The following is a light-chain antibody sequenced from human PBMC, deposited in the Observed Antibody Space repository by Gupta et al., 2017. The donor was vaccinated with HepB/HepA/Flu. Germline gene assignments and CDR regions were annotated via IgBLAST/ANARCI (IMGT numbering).Light chain of an antibody. CDR3: QQYGSSPLYT. J-gene: IGKJ2*01. CDR2: GAS. V-gene: IGKV3-20*01. Sequence: EHVLTQSPGTLSLSPGERVTLSCRASQSLNSNYLAWYQQKPGQAPRLLIYGASIRATGISDRFSGSGSGTDFTLTISRLEPEEFAMYYCQQYGSSPLYTFGQGTKLQIK. CDR1: QSLNSNY.